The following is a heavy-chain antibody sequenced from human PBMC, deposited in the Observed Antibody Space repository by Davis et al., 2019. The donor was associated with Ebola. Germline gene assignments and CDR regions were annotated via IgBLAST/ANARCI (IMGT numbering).Heavy chain of an antibody. CDR1: GYTFTSYD. CDR2: ISAYNGNT. CDR3: ARAPTWSQINYYCFDY. J-gene: IGHJ4*02. V-gene: IGHV1-8*01. Sequence: ASVKVSCKASGYTFTSYDINWVRQATGQGLEWMGWISAYNGNTNYAQKLQGRVTMTRNTSISTAYMEVSSLRSEDTAVYYCARAPTWSQINYYCFDYWGQGTLVTVSS. D-gene: IGHD3-10*01.